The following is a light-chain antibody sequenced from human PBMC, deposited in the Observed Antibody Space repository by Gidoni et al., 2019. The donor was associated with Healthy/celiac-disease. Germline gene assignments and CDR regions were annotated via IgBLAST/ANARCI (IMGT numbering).Light chain of an antibody. CDR1: SSNIGAGYD. J-gene: IGLJ3*02. V-gene: IGLV1-40*01. CDR3: QSYDSSLSGWV. Sequence: QSVLTQPPSVSGAPGQRVTISCTVSSSNIGAGYDVHWYQQLPGTAPKLLIYGHSNRPSGVPDRFSGSKSGTSASLAITGLQAEDEADYYCQSYDSSLSGWVFGGGTKLTVL. CDR2: GHS.